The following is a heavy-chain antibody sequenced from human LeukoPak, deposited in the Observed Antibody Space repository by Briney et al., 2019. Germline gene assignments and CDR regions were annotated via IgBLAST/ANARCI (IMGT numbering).Heavy chain of an antibody. V-gene: IGHV4-59*08. D-gene: IGHD2-2*01. CDR1: GGSISSYY. J-gene: IGHJ4*02. Sequence: SETLSLTCTVSGGSISSYYWSWIRQPPGKGLEWIGYIYYSGGTNYNPSLKSRVTISVDTSKNQFSLKLSSVTAADTAVYYCARHGGYCSSTSCYGWFDYWGQGTLVTVSS. CDR3: ARHGGYCSSTSCYGWFDY. CDR2: IYYSGGT.